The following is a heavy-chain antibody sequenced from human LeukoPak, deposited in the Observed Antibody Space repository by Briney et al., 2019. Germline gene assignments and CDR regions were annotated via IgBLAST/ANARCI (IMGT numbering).Heavy chain of an antibody. CDR3: ARDAGMDV. J-gene: IGHJ6*02. V-gene: IGHV3-7*01. CDR1: GFTFSNYW. Sequence: GGSLSLSCAASGFTFSNYWMSWVRQAPGKGLEWVANIRQDGSEKYYVDSVKGRFTISRDNAKNSLYLQMNSLRAEDTAVYYCARDAGMDVWGLGTTVTVSS. CDR2: IRQDGSEK.